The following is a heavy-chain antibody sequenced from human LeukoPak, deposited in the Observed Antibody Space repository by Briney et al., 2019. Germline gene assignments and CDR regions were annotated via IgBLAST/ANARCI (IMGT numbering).Heavy chain of an antibody. CDR3: ARVGSGSYFGAFDI. D-gene: IGHD1-26*01. CDR1: GGSISSYY. CDR2: IYTSGST. V-gene: IGHV4-4*07. Sequence: PSETLSLTCTVSGGSISSYYWSWIRQPAGKGLEWIGRIYTSGSTNYNPSLKSRVTMSVDTSTNQFSLKLGSVTAADTAVYYCARVGSGSYFGAFDIWGQGTMVTVSS. J-gene: IGHJ3*02.